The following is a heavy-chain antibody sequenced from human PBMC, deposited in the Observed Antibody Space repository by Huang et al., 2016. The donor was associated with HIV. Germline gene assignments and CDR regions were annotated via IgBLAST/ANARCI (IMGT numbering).Heavy chain of an antibody. CDR2: MRSDVTVN. CDR3: AKDPHDNGDYSLYQYYYYLDV. D-gene: IGHD4-17*01. J-gene: IGHJ6*03. Sequence: QVQLVESGGGVVQPGGSLSLSCSASGFTFSCYGMHWVRQGPGKGVEWGDFMRSDVTVNFYAAALKGRIIISRDNARNKLFLQVNSLRSEDAGVYYCAKDPHDNGDYSLYQYYYYLDVWGKGTTVTVSS. V-gene: IGHV3-30*02. CDR1: GFTFSCYG.